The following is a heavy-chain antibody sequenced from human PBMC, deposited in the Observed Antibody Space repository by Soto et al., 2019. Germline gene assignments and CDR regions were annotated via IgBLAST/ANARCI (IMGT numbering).Heavy chain of an antibody. CDR2: IYPGDSDT. CDR3: ARLRCCDSRLRTGDAFDI. D-gene: IGHD2-21*01. V-gene: IGHV5-51*01. J-gene: IGHJ3*02. CDR1: GYSFTSYW. Sequence: GESLKFSCKGSGYSFTSYWIGWVRQIPGKGLEWMGIIYPGDSDTRYSPSFQGQVTISADKSISTAYLQWSSLKASDTAMYYCARLRCCDSRLRTGDAFDIWGQGTMVTVSS.